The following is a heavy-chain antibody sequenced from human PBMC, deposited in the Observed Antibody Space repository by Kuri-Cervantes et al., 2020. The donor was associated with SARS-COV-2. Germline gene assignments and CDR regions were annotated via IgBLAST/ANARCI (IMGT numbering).Heavy chain of an antibody. Sequence: SETLSLTCTVSGGSISSGSYYWSWIRQPAGKGLEWIGRIYTSGSTNYNPSLKSRVTISVDTSKNQFSLKLSSVTAADTAVYYCARHMAGTFDYWGQGTPVTVSS. D-gene: IGHD2-21*01. CDR2: IYTSGST. CDR1: GGSISSGSYY. V-gene: IGHV4-61*02. J-gene: IGHJ4*02. CDR3: ARHMAGTFDY.